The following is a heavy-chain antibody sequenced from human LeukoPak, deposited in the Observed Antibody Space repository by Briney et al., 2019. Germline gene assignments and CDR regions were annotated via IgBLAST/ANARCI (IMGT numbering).Heavy chain of an antibody. D-gene: IGHD2-2*01. CDR3: ARVKCGTSCYYHDAFDI. J-gene: IGHJ3*02. Sequence: GGSLRLSCAASGFTFSSYWMSWVRQAPGKGLEWVANIKQDGSEKYYVDSVKGRFTISRDNAKNSLYLQMNSLRAEDTAVYYCARVKCGTSCYYHDAFDIWGQGTMVTVSS. CDR2: IKQDGSEK. CDR1: GFTFSSYW. V-gene: IGHV3-7*01.